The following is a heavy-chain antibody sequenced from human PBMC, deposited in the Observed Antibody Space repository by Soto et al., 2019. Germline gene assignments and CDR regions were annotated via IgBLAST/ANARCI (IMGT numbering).Heavy chain of an antibody. D-gene: IGHD3-22*01. CDR2: ISSSGSTI. CDR1: GFTFSDYY. V-gene: IGHV3-11*04. Sequence: PGGSLRLSCAASGFTFSDYYMSWIRQAPGKGLEWVSYISSSGSTIYYADSVKGRFTISRDNSKNSLYLQMNSLRAEDTAVYYCASSGTPYYYDSSGYLDYWGQGTLVTVSS. J-gene: IGHJ4*02. CDR3: ASSGTPYYYDSSGYLDY.